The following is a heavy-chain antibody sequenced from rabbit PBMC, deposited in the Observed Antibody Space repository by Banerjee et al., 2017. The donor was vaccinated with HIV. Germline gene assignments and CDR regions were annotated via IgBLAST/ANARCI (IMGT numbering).Heavy chain of an antibody. D-gene: IGHD4-1*01. CDR1: GFSFSSGYY. CDR2: IYAGSTGST. V-gene: IGHV1S45*01. Sequence: QEQLEESGGGLVQPEGSLTLTCTASGFSFSSGYYMCWVRQAPGKGLEWIACIYAGSTGSTYYASWATGRFTISKTSSTTVTLQMTSLTAADTATYFCARAGTSGWGDAFNLWGQGTLVTVS. J-gene: IGHJ4*01. CDR3: ARAGTSGWGDAFNL.